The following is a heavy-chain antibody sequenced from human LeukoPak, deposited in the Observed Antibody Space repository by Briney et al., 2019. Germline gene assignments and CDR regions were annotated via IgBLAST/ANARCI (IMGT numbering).Heavy chain of an antibody. D-gene: IGHD2-8*01. CDR3: ARALIGYYFDY. CDR1: GFTSDDYG. J-gene: IGHJ4*02. Sequence: GGSLRLSCAASGFTSDDYGMSWVRQAPGKGLKWVSGINWNDGSTGYADSLKGRFTISRDNAKNSLYLQMNSLRAEDTAVYYCARALIGYYFDYWGQGTLVTVSS. CDR2: INWNDGST. V-gene: IGHV3-20*04.